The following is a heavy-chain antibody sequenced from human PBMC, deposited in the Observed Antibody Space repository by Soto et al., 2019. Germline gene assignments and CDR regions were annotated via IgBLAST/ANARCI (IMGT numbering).Heavy chain of an antibody. D-gene: IGHD3-10*01. CDR1: GYTFTSYG. CDR3: ARDTSWFGELLFNAPSPIYYYGMDV. V-gene: IGHV1-18*01. CDR2: ISAYNGNT. J-gene: IGHJ6*02. Sequence: AAVKVSCKASGYTFTSYGISWVRQAPGQGXEWMGWISAYNGNTNYAQKLQGRVTMTTDTSTSTAYMELRSLRSDDTAVYYCARDTSWFGELLFNAPSPIYYYGMDVLGHGTTVPV.